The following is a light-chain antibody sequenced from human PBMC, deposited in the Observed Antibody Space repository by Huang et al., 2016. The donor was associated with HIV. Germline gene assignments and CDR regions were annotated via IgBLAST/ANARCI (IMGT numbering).Light chain of an antibody. CDR1: QTVNSSY. J-gene: IGKJ1*01. CDR2: GTS. CDR3: HQYGSSSWT. V-gene: IGKV3-20*01. Sequence: EIVLTQSPGTLSLSPGERATLSCRASQTVNSSYLAWYRQKPGQAPRLLMYGTSSRATGVPDRFSGSGSGTDFTLTISRLEPEDVTVYYCHQYGSSSWTFGQGTKVEIK.